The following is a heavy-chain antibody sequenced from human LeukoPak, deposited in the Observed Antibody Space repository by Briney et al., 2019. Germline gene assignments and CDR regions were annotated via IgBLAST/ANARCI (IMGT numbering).Heavy chain of an antibody. J-gene: IGHJ4*02. D-gene: IGHD3-10*01. CDR3: ARAVRGSGILNHNHFDY. V-gene: IGHV1-69*02. CDR1: GGTFRSYT. Sequence: SSVKVSCKASGGTFRSYTISWVRQAPGQGLEWMGRIIPILGIANYAQKFQGRVTITADKSTSTAYMELSSLRSEDTAVYYCARAVRGSGILNHNHFDYWGQGTLVTVSS. CDR2: IIPILGIA.